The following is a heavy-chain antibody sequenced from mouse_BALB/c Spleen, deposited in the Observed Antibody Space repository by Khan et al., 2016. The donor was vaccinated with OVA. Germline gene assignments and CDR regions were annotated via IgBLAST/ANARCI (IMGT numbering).Heavy chain of an antibody. J-gene: IGHJ3*01. CDR3: ESGWGAWFAY. CDR2: IYPGSNNT. D-gene: IGHD2-3*01. Sequence: VQLQQSGAELARPGASVKLSCKASGYTFTAYNINWVKQRTGQGLEWIGEIYPGSNNTYYNEKFKGKATLTADKSTSTAYMQLSSLTSEDSAVYCCESGWGAWFAYWGQGTLVTVSA. CDR1: GYTFTAYN. V-gene: IGHV1-77*01.